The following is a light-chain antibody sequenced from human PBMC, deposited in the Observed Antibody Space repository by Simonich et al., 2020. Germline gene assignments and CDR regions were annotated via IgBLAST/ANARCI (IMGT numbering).Light chain of an antibody. CDR1: QSVSSSY. CDR2: DAP. J-gene: IGKJ1*01. CDR3: QQYGSSPGT. Sequence: EIVLTQSPGTLSLSPGERATLSCRASQSVSSSYLAWYQQKPGLAPRLLIYDAPIRATGIPDRFSGSGSGTDFTLTISRLEPEDFAVYYCQQYGSSPGTFGQGTKVEIK. V-gene: IGKV3D-20*01.